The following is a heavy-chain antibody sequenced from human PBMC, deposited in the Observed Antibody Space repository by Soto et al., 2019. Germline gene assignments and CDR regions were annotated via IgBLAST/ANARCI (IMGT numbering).Heavy chain of an antibody. CDR2: ISWNSGSV. CDR3: SKGTYYASGSYYFDS. V-gene: IGHV3-9*01. J-gene: IGHJ4*02. D-gene: IGHD3-10*01. CDR1: GFSFDYYA. Sequence: GGSLRLSCAASGFSFDYYAMHWVRQAPGMGLEWVSGISWNSGSVGYADSVRGRFTISRDNAKKSLYLQMNSLRAEDTAFYYCSKGTYYASGSYYFDSWGQGTLVTVSS.